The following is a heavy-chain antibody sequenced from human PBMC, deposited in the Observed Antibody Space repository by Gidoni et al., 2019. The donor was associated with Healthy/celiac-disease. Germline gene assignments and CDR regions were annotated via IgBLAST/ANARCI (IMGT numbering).Heavy chain of an antibody. CDR1: GYTFTSYY. V-gene: IGHV1-46*01. CDR3: ARDYGDYGDY. CDR2: FNPSGGST. Sequence: QVQLVQSGAEVKKPGASVKGSCKASGYTFTSYYMHWVRQAPGQGLEWMGIFNPSGGSTSYAQKFQGRVTMTRDTSTSTVYMELSSLRSEDTAVYYCARDYGDYGDYWGQGTLVTVSS. D-gene: IGHD4-17*01. J-gene: IGHJ4*02.